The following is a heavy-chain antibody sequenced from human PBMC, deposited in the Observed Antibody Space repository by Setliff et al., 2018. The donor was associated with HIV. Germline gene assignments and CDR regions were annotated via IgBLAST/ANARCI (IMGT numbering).Heavy chain of an antibody. CDR2: IYDSGST. Sequence: PSETLSLTCAVYGGSFSDYYWTWIRQPPGKGLEWIGEIYDSGSTNYNPSLKSRVTMSVDTTKNQFSLKLSSVTAADTAVYYCARLKGQYSSSSGRTWFDPWGQGTQVTVS. J-gene: IGHJ5*02. D-gene: IGHD6-6*01. V-gene: IGHV4-34*01. CDR3: ARLKGQYSSSSGRTWFDP. CDR1: GGSFSDYY.